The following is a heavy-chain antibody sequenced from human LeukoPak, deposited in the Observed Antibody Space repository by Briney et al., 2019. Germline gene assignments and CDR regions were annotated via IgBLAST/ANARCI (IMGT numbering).Heavy chain of an antibody. J-gene: IGHJ4*02. V-gene: IGHV3-7*03. CDR1: GFTFNSYW. CDR3: ARWALMVRGFVY. D-gene: IGHD3-10*01. Sequence: GGSLRLSCAASGFTFNSYWMGWVRQAPGKGLEWVANIKQDGSEKYYVDSVKGRFTISRDNAKNSLYLQMNSLRAEDTAVYYCARWALMVRGFVYWGQGTLVTVSS. CDR2: IKQDGSEK.